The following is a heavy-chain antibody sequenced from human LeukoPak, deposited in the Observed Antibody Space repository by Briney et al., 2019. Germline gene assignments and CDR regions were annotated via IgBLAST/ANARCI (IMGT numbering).Heavy chain of an antibody. J-gene: IGHJ4*02. CDR2: INPNSGGT. CDR3: AITKGWDPALDY. Sequence: ASVKVSRKASGYTFTGYYMHWVRQAPGQGLEWMGWINPNSGGTNYAQKFQGWVTMTRDTSISTAYMELSRLRSDDTAVYYCAITKGWDPALDYWGQGTLVTVSS. V-gene: IGHV1-2*04. CDR1: GYTFTGYY. D-gene: IGHD1-26*01.